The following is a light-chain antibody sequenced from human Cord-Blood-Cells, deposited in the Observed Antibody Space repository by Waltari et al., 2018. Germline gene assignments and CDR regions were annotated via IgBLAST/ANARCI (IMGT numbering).Light chain of an antibody. CDR2: RNN. CDR3: AAWDDNLSGWV. Sequence: QSVLTQPPSASGTPGQRVTISCSGSSSNIGSNYVYWYQQLPGTAPKLLIYRNNPRPSGVPDRFSGSKSGTSASLAISGLRSEDEADYYCAAWDDNLSGWVFGGGTKLTVL. V-gene: IGLV1-47*01. CDR1: SSNIGSNY. J-gene: IGLJ3*02.